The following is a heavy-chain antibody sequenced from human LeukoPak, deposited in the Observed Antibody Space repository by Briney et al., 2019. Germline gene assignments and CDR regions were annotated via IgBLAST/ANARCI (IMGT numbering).Heavy chain of an antibody. CDR2: INAGNGNT. CDR1: GYTFTSYA. CDR3: ASSRREVAASFDY. D-gene: IGHD2-15*01. V-gene: IGHV1-3*01. Sequence: GASVKVSCKASGYTFTSYAMHWVRQAPGQRLEWMGWINAGNGNTKYSQKFQGRVTITRDTSASTAYKELSSLRSEDTAVYYCASSRREVAASFDYWGQGTLVTVSS. J-gene: IGHJ4*02.